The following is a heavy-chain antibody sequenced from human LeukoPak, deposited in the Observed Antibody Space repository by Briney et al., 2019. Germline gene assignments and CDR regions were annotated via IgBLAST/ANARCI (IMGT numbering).Heavy chain of an antibody. V-gene: IGHV3-23*01. CDR3: ARVGRTGFDY. J-gene: IGHJ4*02. CDR1: GFTFSNYG. Sequence: GGSLRLSCAASGFTFSNYGMSWVRQAPGKGLEWVSGIRGGGPSTYYADSVKGRFTISRDNAKNSLYLQMNSLRAEDTAVYYCARVGRTGFDYWGQGTLVTVSS. D-gene: IGHD4-17*01. CDR2: IRGGGPST.